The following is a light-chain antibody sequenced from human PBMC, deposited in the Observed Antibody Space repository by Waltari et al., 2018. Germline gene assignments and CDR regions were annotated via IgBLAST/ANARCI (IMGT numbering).Light chain of an antibody. CDR3: QQYNNWRT. CDR1: QIVSSN. V-gene: IGKV3-15*01. J-gene: IGKJ1*01. Sequence: EIVMTQSPSTLSVSQGEGATLSCRASQIVSSNLAWYQQKPGQAPRLLIYGASTRATGIPARFSGSGSGTEFTLTISSMQSEDFAVYYCQQYNNWRTFGQGTKVEIK. CDR2: GAS.